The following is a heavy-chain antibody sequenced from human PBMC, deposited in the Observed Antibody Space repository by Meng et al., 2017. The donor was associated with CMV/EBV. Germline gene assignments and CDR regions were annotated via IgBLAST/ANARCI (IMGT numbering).Heavy chain of an antibody. CDR3: ARDSVVVPAAPDYYGMDV. D-gene: IGHD2-2*01. CDR1: GFSFGSSA. CDR2: IFNDGNNI. Sequence: GESLKISCSASGFSFGSSAMYWVRQAPGKGLEWVSFIFNDGNNIHYSDSVRGRFAISRDNSKNMLYLQMNSLRAEDTAVYYCARDSVVVPAAPDYYGMDVWGQGTTVTVSS. J-gene: IGHJ6*02. V-gene: IGHV3-33*01.